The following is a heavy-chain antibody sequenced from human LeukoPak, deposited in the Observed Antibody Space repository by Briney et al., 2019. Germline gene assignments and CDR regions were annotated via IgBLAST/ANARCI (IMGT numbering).Heavy chain of an antibody. CDR3: AREKINSYGSPFGY. Sequence: GGSLRLSCAASGFTFSSYSMNWVRQAPGKGLEWVSSISSSSSYIYYADSVKGRFTISRDNSKNTLYLQMNSLRVEDTAVYYCAREKINSYGSPFGYWGQGTLVTVSS. D-gene: IGHD3-10*01. CDR1: GFTFSSYS. J-gene: IGHJ4*02. V-gene: IGHV3-21*04. CDR2: ISSSSSYI.